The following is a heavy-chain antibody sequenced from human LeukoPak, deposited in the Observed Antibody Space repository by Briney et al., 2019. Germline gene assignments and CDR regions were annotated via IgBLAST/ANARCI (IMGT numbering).Heavy chain of an antibody. CDR2: INPSGGST. CDR1: GYTFTSYY. Sequence: GASVKVSCKASGYTFTSYYMHWVRQAPGQGLEWMGIINPSGGSTSYAQKFQGRVTMTRNTSISTAYMELSSLRSEDTAVYYCARVFSRYYDILTGYYNRRWYYFDYWGQGTLVTVSS. D-gene: IGHD3-9*01. J-gene: IGHJ4*02. CDR3: ARVFSRYYDILTGYYNRRWYYFDY. V-gene: IGHV1-46*01.